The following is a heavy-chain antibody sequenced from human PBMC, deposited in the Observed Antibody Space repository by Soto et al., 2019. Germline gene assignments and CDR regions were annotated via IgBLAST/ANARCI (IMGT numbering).Heavy chain of an antibody. V-gene: IGHV1-2*02. CDR2: INPNSGGT. CDR3: ARDYCPSDCSRPYYYMDV. Sequence: QVQLVQSGAEVKKPGASVKVSCKASGYTFTGYYMHWVRQAPGQGLEWMGWINPNSGGTNYAQKLQGGVTMTRDTSISTAYMELSRLRSDDTAVYYGARDYCPSDCSRPYYYMDVWGKGTTVTVSS. J-gene: IGHJ6*03. D-gene: IGHD2-2*01. CDR1: GYTFTGYY.